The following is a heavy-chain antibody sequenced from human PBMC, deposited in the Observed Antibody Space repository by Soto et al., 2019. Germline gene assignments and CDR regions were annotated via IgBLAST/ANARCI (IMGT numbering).Heavy chain of an antibody. CDR1: GFTFSSYG. CDR3: AKDRYSGTYPTDFDY. J-gene: IGHJ4*02. Sequence: PGGSLRLSCAVSGFTFSSYGIHWVRQAPGKGLEWVALISYDGGNEKYTESVKDRFTISRDDSHNVAYLQMSSLRTEDTAMYYCAKDRYSGTYPTDFDYWGQGSRVTVSS. D-gene: IGHD1-26*01. CDR2: ISYDGGNE. V-gene: IGHV3-30*18.